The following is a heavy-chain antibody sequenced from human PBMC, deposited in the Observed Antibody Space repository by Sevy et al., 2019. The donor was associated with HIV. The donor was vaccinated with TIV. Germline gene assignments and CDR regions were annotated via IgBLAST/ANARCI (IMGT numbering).Heavy chain of an antibody. D-gene: IGHD3-22*01. CDR2: ISYDGSNK. V-gene: IGHV3-30-3*01. CDR1: GFTFSSYA. CDR3: ARGGYYYDSSGYPNDFYYFDY. Sequence: GGSLRLSCAASGFTFSSYAMHWVRQAPGKGLEWVAVISYDGSNKYYADSVKGRFTISRDNSKNTLYLQMNSLRAGDTAVYYCARGGYYYDSSGYPNDFYYFDYWGQGTLVTVSS. J-gene: IGHJ4*02.